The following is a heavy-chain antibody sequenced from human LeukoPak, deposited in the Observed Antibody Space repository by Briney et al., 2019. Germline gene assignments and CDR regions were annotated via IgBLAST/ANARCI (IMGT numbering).Heavy chain of an antibody. CDR1: GFTFSTYG. CDR3: AKDLNRGLPDY. J-gene: IGHJ4*02. V-gene: IGHV3-30*18. CDR2: VSYDGSK. D-gene: IGHD2-21*01. Sequence: GRSLRLSCAVSGFTFSTYGMHWVRQAPGKGLEWVAVVSYDGSKYYADSVKGRFTISRDNSKNTLYLQMSSLRAEDTAVYYCAKDLNRGLPDYWGQGTLVTVSS.